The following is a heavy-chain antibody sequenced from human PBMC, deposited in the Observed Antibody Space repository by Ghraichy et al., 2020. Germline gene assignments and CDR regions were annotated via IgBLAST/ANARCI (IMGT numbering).Heavy chain of an antibody. J-gene: IGHJ4*02. D-gene: IGHD3-10*01. V-gene: IGHV4-38-2*02. CDR3: ASLTRVAYGSGSYG. CDR1: GYSISSGYY. Sequence: SETLSLTCTVSGYSISSGYYWGWIRQPPGKGLEWIGSIYHSGSTYYNPSLKSRVTISVDTSKNQFSLKLSSVTAADTAVYYCASLTRVAYGSGSYGWGQGTLVTVSS. CDR2: IYHSGST.